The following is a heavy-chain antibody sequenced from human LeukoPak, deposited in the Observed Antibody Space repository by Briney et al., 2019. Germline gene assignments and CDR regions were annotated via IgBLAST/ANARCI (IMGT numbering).Heavy chain of an antibody. CDR1: GYSIRSGYY. D-gene: IGHD4-17*01. J-gene: IGHJ5*02. V-gene: IGHV4-38-2*02. Sequence: SETLSLTCAVSGYSIRSGYYWGWIRQPPGKGLEWIGSIYHSGSTNYNPSLKSRVTISVVTSKNKFSLKLSSVTAADTALYYCAREHYGDYWFDPWGQGTLVTVSS. CDR2: IYHSGST. CDR3: AREHYGDYWFDP.